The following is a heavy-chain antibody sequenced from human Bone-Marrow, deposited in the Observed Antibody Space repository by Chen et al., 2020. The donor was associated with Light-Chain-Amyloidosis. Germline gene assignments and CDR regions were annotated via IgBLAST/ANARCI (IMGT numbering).Heavy chain of an antibody. CDR2: NKNNADGGTT. CDR3: TTGVRSGYYTY. J-gene: IGHJ4*02. D-gene: IGHD3-22*01. Sequence: EVQLVESGGGLVKPGGSLTLSCAASGITFRNAWMSWGRQAPGKGLEWVGRNKNNADGGTTDYAAPVKGRFTISRDDSKNTLYLQMHSLKTEDTAVYYCTTGVRSGYYTYWGQGTLVTVSS. CDR1: GITFRNAW. V-gene: IGHV3-15*01.